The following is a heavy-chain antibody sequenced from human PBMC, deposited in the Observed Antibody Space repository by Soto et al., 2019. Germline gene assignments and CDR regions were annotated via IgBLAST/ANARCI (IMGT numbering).Heavy chain of an antibody. CDR1: GYSFTSYW. J-gene: IGHJ4*02. D-gene: IGHD6-13*01. CDR3: ARAGPSSWYYFDY. CDR2: IYPGDSDT. V-gene: IGHV5-51*01. Sequence: GESLKISCKGSGYSFTSYWIGWVRQMPGKGLEWMGIIYPGDSDTRYSPSFQGQVTISADKSIGTAYLQWSSLKASDTAMYYCARAGPSSWYYFDYWGQGTLVTVSS.